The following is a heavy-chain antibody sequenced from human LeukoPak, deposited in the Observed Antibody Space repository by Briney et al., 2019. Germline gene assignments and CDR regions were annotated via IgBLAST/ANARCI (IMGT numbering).Heavy chain of an antibody. CDR2: ISYDGSNK. CDR3: AKNYYDFWSGYYQGQGFDY. CDR1: GFTFSSYG. V-gene: IGHV3-30*18. Sequence: PGGSLRLSCAASGFTFSSYGMHWVRQAPGKGLEWVAVISYDGSNKYYADSVKGRFTISRDNSKNTLYLQMNSLRAEDTAVHYCAKNYYDFWSGYYQGQGFDYWGQGTLVTVSS. J-gene: IGHJ4*02. D-gene: IGHD3-3*01.